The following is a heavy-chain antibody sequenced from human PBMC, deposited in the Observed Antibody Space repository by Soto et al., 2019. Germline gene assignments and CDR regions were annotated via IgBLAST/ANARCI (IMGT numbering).Heavy chain of an antibody. J-gene: IGHJ4*02. CDR2: IFSNHEK. CDR1: GFSLSNARMG. Sequence: QVTLKESGPVLVKPTETLTLTCTVSGFSLSNARMGVSWIRQPPGKALEWLPHIFSNHEKSYSKSLKSRLTIXKXTSKSQVVLTMTNMDPVDTATYYCAMSTLTTWSFDYWGQGTLVTVSS. D-gene: IGHD4-17*01. V-gene: IGHV2-26*01. CDR3: AMSTLTTWSFDY.